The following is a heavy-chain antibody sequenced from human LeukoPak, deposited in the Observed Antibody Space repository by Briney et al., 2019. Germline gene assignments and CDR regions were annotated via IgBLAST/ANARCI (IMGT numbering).Heavy chain of an antibody. CDR3: AKDRSTTVTTWYFDL. V-gene: IGHV3-30*02. D-gene: IGHD4-17*01. CDR2: IRYDGSNK. CDR1: GFTFSSYG. J-gene: IGHJ2*01. Sequence: PGGSLRLSCAASGFTFSSYGMHWVRQAPGKGLEWVAFIRYDGSNKYYADSVKGRFTISRDNSKNTLYLQMNSLRAEDTALYYCAKDRSTTVTTWYFDLWGRGTLVTVSS.